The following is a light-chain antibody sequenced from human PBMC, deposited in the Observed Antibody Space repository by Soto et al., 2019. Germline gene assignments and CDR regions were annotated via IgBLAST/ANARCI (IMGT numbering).Light chain of an antibody. J-gene: IGKJ1*01. CDR3: HQTAANPWT. CDR1: QNIGVY. V-gene: IGKV1-39*01. CDR2: AAS. Sequence: DIQMTQSPSSLSASVGDRLTITCRASQNIGVYLNWYQKKPGKAPKLLIHAASSLHSGVPSTFSGSGSGTDFALTISSLQPEDFATYYCHQTAANPWTFAQGTKVDI.